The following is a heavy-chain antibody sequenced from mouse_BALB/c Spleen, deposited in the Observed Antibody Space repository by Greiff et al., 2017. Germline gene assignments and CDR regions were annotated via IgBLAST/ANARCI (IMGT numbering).Heavy chain of an antibody. J-gene: IGHJ3*01. Sequence: EVHLVESGGGLVQPGGSRKLSCAASGFTFSSFGMHWVRQAPEKGLEWVAYISSGSSTIYYADTVKGRFTISRDNPKNTLFLQMTSLRSEDTAMYYCARPYRYDRTWFACWGQGTLVTVSA. CDR1: GFTFSSFG. D-gene: IGHD2-14*01. V-gene: IGHV5-17*02. CDR2: ISSGSSTI. CDR3: ARPYRYDRTWFAC.